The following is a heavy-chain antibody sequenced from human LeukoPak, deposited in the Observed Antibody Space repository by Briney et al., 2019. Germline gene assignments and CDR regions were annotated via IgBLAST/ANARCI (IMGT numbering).Heavy chain of an antibody. CDR1: GFTFSSYG. D-gene: IGHD3-3*01. CDR3: ARARGYTVFGANDY. Sequence: GGSLRLSCAASGFTFSSYGMHWVRQAPGKGLEWVAVISYDGSNKYYADSVKGRFTISRDNSKNTLYLQMNSLRAEDTAVYYCARARGYTVFGANDYWGQGTLVTVSS. CDR2: ISYDGSNK. V-gene: IGHV3-30*03. J-gene: IGHJ4*02.